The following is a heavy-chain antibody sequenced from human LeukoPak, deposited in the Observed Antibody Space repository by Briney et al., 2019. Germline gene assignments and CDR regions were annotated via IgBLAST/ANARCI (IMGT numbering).Heavy chain of an antibody. Sequence: PSETLSLTCTVSGGSISSSSYYWGWIRQPPGKGLEWIGSIYYSGSTYYNPSLKSRVTISVDTSKNQFSLKLSSVTAADTAVYYCAGEMATIRDYWGQGTLVTVSS. D-gene: IGHD5-24*01. J-gene: IGHJ4*02. CDR3: AGEMATIRDY. CDR2: IYYSGST. V-gene: IGHV4-39*07. CDR1: GGSISSSSYY.